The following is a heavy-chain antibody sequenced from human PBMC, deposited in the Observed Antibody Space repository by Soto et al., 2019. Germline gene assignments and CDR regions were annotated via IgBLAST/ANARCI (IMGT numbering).Heavy chain of an antibody. D-gene: IGHD1-26*01. J-gene: IGHJ6*02. CDR1: GYTFTGYY. V-gene: IGHV1-2*02. CDR2: INPSSGDS. CDR3: AREGGSAYGMAV. Sequence: QVHLVQSGAEVAKPGASVKVSCKPSGYTFTGYYIHWVRQAPGQGLEWMGWINPSSGDSKYAQKFQGRVTMTRDTSISTAYLDLRNLRSDDTAVYYCAREGGSAYGMAVWGQWTAFTVSS.